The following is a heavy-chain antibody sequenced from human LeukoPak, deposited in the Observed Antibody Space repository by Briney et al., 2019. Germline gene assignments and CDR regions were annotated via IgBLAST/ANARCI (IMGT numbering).Heavy chain of an antibody. J-gene: IGHJ4*02. Sequence: SETPSLTCTVSGGSISSYYWSWIRQPPGKGLEWIGYIYHSGSTNYNASLKSRVAMSVDTSKNQFSLKLSSVTAADTAVYYCASGGGWNDKFVYWGQGALVTVSP. CDR3: ASGGGWNDKFVY. V-gene: IGHV4-59*01. CDR1: GGSISSYY. CDR2: IYHSGST. D-gene: IGHD1-1*01.